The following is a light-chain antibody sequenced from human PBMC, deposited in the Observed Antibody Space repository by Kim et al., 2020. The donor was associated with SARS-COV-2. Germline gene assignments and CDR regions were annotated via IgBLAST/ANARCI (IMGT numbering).Light chain of an antibody. Sequence: GQRVTITCSGNRASIGKYDVSWYQQFPGAAPKVIIYDDNKRPAGISNRFSGSKSGTSATLGISGLRIGDEADYYCGTWDRSLTAVVFGGGTKVTVL. V-gene: IGLV1-51*01. J-gene: IGLJ2*01. CDR3: GTWDRSLTAVV. CDR2: DDN. CDR1: RASIGKYD.